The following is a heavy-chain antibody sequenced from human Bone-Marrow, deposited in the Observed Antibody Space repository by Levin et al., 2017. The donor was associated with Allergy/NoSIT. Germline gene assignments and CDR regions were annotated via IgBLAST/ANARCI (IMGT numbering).Heavy chain of an antibody. CDR3: ASTRGYCSGGSGYGFDP. Sequence: GSLRLSCTVSGGSISSSSYYWGWIRQPPGKGLEWIGSIYYSGSTYYNPSLKSRVTISVDTSKNQFSLKLSSVTAADTAVYYCASTRGYCSGGSGYGFDPWGQGTLVTVSS. D-gene: IGHD2-15*01. CDR1: GGSISSSSYY. CDR2: IYYSGST. V-gene: IGHV4-39*01. J-gene: IGHJ5*02.